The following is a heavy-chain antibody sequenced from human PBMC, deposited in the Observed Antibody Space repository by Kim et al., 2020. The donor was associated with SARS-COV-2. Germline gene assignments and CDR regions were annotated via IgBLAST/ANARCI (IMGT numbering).Heavy chain of an antibody. J-gene: IGHJ4*02. V-gene: IGHV4-34*01. Sequence: NPSLKSRVTISVDTSKNQFSLKLSSVTAADTAVYYCARQSITMIREVDYWGQGTLVTVSS. CDR3: ARQSITMIREVDY. D-gene: IGHD3-22*01.